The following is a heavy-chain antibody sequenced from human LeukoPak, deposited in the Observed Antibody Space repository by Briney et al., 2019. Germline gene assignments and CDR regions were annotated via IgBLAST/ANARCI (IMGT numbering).Heavy chain of an antibody. D-gene: IGHD3-22*01. V-gene: IGHV3-30*02. CDR1: GFTFSSYG. CDR3: AKDRSSGYHEYFQH. CDR2: IRYDGSNK. J-gene: IGHJ1*01. Sequence: PGGSLRLSCAASGFTFSSYGMHCVRQAPGKGLEWVAFIRYDGSNKYYADSVKGRFTISRDNSKNTLYLQMNSLRAEDTAVYYCAKDRSSGYHEYFQHWGQGTLVTVSS.